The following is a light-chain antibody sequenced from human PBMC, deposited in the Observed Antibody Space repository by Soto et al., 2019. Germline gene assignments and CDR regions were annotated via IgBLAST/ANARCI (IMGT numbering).Light chain of an antibody. Sequence: EIVMTQSPATLSLSPGERATLSCRASQSVSSSYLARYQQKPGQAPRLLIYGASSRATGIPDRFSGSGSGTDFTLTISRLEPEDFAVYYCQQYGSSPRTFGQGTKVDIK. J-gene: IGKJ1*01. CDR3: QQYGSSPRT. V-gene: IGKV3-20*01. CDR1: QSVSSSY. CDR2: GAS.